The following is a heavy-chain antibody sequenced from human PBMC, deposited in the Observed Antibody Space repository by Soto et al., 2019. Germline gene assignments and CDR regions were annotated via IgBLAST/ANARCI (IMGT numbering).Heavy chain of an antibody. CDR1: GFTFGDYA. J-gene: IGHJ6*02. Sequence: GGSLRLSCTASGFTFGDYAMSWFRQAPGKGLEWVGFIRSKAYGGTTEYAASVKGRFTISRDDSKSIAYLQMNSLKTEDTAVYYCTRGVGATYYYYGMDVWGQGTTVTVSS. CDR3: TRGVGATYYYYGMDV. V-gene: IGHV3-49*03. D-gene: IGHD1-26*01. CDR2: IRSKAYGGTT.